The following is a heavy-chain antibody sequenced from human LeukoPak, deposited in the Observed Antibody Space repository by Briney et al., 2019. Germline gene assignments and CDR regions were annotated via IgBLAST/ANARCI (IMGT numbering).Heavy chain of an antibody. CDR2: IYYSGST. CDR3: ARLNTVANDY. J-gene: IGHJ4*02. D-gene: IGHD4-23*01. V-gene: IGHV4-39*01. Sequence: PSQTLSLTCTVSGVSISSSSYYWGWIRQPPGKGLEWIGSIYYSGSTYYNPSLKSRVTISVDTSKNQFSLKLSSVTAADTAVYYCARLNTVANDYWGQGTLVTVSS. CDR1: GVSISSSSYY.